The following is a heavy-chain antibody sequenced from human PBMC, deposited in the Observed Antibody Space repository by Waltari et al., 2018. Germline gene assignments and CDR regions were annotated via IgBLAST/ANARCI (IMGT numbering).Heavy chain of an antibody. D-gene: IGHD4-17*01. V-gene: IGHV3-7*01. J-gene: IGHJ4*02. CDR1: GFTFSSYW. CDR2: IKQDGSEK. CDR3: ARVKYGTFDY. Sequence: EVQLVESGGGLVQPGGSLRLSCAAPGFTFSSYWMSWVRQAPGKGLEWVANIKQDGSEKYYVDSVKGRFTISRDNAKNSLYLQMNSLRAEDTAVYYCARVKYGTFDYWGQGTLVTVSS.